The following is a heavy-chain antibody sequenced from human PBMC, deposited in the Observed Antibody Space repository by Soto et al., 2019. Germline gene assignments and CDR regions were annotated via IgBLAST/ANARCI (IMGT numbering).Heavy chain of an antibody. V-gene: IGHV4-30-4*01. CDR2: IYYSGST. CDR1: GGSISSGDYY. CDR3: ARYLDRITAMVRYFDY. J-gene: IGHJ4*02. D-gene: IGHD5-18*01. Sequence: SETLSLTCTVSGGSISSGDYYWSWIRQPPGKGLEWIGYIYYSGSTYYNPSLKSRVTISVDTSKNQFSLKLSSVTAADTAVYYCARYLDRITAMVRYFDYWGQGTLVTVSS.